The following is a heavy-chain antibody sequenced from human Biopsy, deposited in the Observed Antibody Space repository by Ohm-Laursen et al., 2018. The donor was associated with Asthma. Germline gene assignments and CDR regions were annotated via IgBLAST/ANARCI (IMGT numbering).Heavy chain of an antibody. Sequence: RSLRLSCAASGLNFEDYVMHWVRQAPGKGLEWVSGISWNSRSIGYGDSVKGRFTISRDNTKNSLYLQMNSLSPEDTAMYYCRALLTRTMYFDSWGQGTLVTVSS. D-gene: IGHD4/OR15-4a*01. CDR3: RALLTRTMYFDS. J-gene: IGHJ4*02. CDR2: ISWNSRSI. V-gene: IGHV3-9*01. CDR1: GLNFEDYV.